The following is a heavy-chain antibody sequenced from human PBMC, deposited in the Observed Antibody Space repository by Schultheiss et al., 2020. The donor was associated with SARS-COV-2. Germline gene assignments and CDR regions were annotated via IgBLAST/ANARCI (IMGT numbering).Heavy chain of an antibody. J-gene: IGHJ6*02. CDR3: ARDYSSGYLYYYYGMDV. Sequence: GGSLRLSCAASGFTFSSYAMSWVRQAPGKGLEWVSAISGSGGSTYYADSVKGRFTISRDNSKNTVYLQMNSLRAEDTAVYYCARDYSSGYLYYYYGMDVWGQGTTVTVSS. D-gene: IGHD6-19*01. CDR2: ISGSGGST. V-gene: IGHV3-23*01. CDR1: GFTFSSYA.